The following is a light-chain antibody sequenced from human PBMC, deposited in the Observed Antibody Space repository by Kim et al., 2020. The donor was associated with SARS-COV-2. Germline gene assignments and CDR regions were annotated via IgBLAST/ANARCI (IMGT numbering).Light chain of an antibody. V-gene: IGKV3-15*01. CDR2: AAS. Sequence: VSPGERATLSCRASQSVSSHLAWYQQKPGQAPRLLISAASTRATGVPVRFSGSGSGIEFTLTISSMQSEDFAVYYCLQYYNWPPLTFGGGTKLEI. CDR1: QSVSSH. J-gene: IGKJ4*01. CDR3: LQYYNWPPLT.